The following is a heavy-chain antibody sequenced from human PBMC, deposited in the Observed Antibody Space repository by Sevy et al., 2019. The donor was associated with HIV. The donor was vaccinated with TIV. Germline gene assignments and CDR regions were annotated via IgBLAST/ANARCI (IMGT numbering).Heavy chain of an antibody. V-gene: IGHV1-46*01. D-gene: IGHD5-18*01. J-gene: IGHJ6*02. Sequence: ASVKVSCKASGYTFTSYYMHWVRQAPGQGLEWMGIINPSGGSTSYAQKFQGRVTMTRDTSTSTVYMELSSLRSEDTAVYYCARDLNTAIDPYYYYYGMDVWGQGTTVTVSS. CDR1: GYTFTSYY. CDR2: INPSGGST. CDR3: ARDLNTAIDPYYYYYGMDV.